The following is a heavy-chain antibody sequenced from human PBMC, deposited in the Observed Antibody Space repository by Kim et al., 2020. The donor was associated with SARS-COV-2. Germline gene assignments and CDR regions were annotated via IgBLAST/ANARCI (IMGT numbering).Heavy chain of an antibody. D-gene: IGHD2-21*01. Sequence: SYAQKFQGRVTMTRDTSTSTVYMELSSLKSEDTAVYYCARGVVVNATPAYWGQGTLVTVSS. CDR3: ARGVVVNATPAY. J-gene: IGHJ4*02. V-gene: IGHV1-46*01.